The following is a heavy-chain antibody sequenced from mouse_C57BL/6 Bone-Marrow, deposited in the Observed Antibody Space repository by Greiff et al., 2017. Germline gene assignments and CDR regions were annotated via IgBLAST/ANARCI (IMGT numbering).Heavy chain of an antibody. Sequence: QVQLQQPGAELVRPGTSVKLSCKASGYTFTSYWMHWVKQRPGQGLEWIGVIDPSDSYTNYNQKFKGKATLTVDTSSSTAYMQLSSLTSEDSAVXYCARKGLDFDYWGQGTTLTVSS. J-gene: IGHJ2*01. V-gene: IGHV1-59*01. CDR3: ARKGLDFDY. CDR1: GYTFTSYW. D-gene: IGHD2-13*01. CDR2: IDPSDSYT.